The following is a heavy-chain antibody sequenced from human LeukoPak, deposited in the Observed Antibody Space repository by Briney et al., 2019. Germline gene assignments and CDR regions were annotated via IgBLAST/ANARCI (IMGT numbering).Heavy chain of an antibody. Sequence: GGSLTLSCAASGFTFSPYAMHWVRQAPGKWLEWVAVITFDGNNKFYAASVKGRFTISRDNSKKTLYQEMNSLRAEDTAVYYCARDVVTEVEPVATRNANYYFYSYMDVWGKGTTVTASS. V-gene: IGHV3-30*01. J-gene: IGHJ6*03. CDR2: ITFDGNNK. CDR3: ARDVVTEVEPVATRNANYYFYSYMDV. CDR1: GFTFSPYA. D-gene: IGHD2-2*01.